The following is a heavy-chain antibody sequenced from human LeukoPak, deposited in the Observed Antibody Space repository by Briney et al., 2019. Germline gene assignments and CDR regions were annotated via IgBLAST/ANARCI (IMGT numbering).Heavy chain of an antibody. D-gene: IGHD1-26*01. CDR3: TSGSHDY. CDR1: GFSFSNYA. CDR2: IRYDGSNK. Sequence: GGSLRLSCGASGFSFSNYAMTWVRQAPGKGLEWVAFIRYDGSNKYYADSVKGRFTISRDNSKNTLYLQLNSLRAEDTAVYYCTSGSHDYWGQGTLVTVSS. J-gene: IGHJ4*02. V-gene: IGHV3-30*02.